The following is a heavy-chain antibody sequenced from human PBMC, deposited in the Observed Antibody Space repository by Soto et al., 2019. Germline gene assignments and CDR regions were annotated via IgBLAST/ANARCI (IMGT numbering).Heavy chain of an antibody. CDR3: ARYIFGQGFKA. D-gene: IGHD3-3*02. CDR2: MRANSGDT. Sequence: QVQLVQPGAEVREPGASVKVSCKASGDIFTNFDFNWVRQATGQGLEWIGWMRANSGDTGHDQKFQGRVRMTRDTSMSTAYMELRSLRADDTAVYYCARYIFGQGFKAWGQGTLVFVSS. CDR1: GDIFTNFD. J-gene: IGHJ5*02. V-gene: IGHV1-8*01.